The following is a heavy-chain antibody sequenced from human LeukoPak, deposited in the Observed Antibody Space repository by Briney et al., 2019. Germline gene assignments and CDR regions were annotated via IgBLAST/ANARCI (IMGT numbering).Heavy chain of an antibody. CDR1: GFTFNDYA. Sequence: GGSLRVSCVISGFTFNDYAMSWVRQAPGKGLECVSAITNNGKNTYYADSVKGRFTISIDNSNNTLYLQVNSLRVEDTAVYYCAKGGRWVYAVYYMDVWGKGTTVAVSS. D-gene: IGHD2-8*01. CDR2: ITNNGKNT. CDR3: AKGGRWVYAVYYMDV. J-gene: IGHJ6*03. V-gene: IGHV3-23*01.